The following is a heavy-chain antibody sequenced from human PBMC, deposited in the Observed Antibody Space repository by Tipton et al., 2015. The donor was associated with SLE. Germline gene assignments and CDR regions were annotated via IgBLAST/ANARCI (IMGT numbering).Heavy chain of an antibody. CDR2: IIPMSGTT. CDR1: GGTFSSYS. V-gene: IGHV1-69*01. CDR3: ARDQEVDAFDI. Sequence: QLVQSGPEVKKPGSSVKVSCKASGGTFSSYSINWVRQAPGQGLEWMGGIIPMSGTTTSAQKFQGRVTITTDESTSTAYMELSSLRSEDTAIYYCARDQEVDAFDIWGQGTLVTVSS. J-gene: IGHJ3*02.